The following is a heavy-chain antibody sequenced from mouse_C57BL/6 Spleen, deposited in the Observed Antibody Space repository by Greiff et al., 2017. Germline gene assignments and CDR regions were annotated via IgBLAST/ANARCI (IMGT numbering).Heavy chain of an antibody. CDR3: ARFGPYDPLLLYYAMDY. D-gene: IGHD2-3*01. V-gene: IGHV1-69*01. J-gene: IGHJ4*01. CDR1: GYTFTSYW. CDR2: IDPSDSYT. Sequence: QVQLQQPGAELVMPGASVKLSCKASGYTFTSYWMHWVKQRPGQGLEWIGEIDPSDSYTNYNQKFKGKSTLTVDKSSSTAYMQLSILTSEDSAVYYGARFGPYDPLLLYYAMDYWGQGTSVTVSS.